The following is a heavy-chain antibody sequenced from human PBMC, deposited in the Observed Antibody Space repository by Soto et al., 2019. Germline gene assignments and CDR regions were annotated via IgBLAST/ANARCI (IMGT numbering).Heavy chain of an antibody. Sequence: GALRLSCAASGFTFSSYSMNWVRQAPGKGLEWVSSISSSSSYIYYADSVKGRFTISRDNAKNSLYLQMNSLRAEDTAVYYCARVAEYYDFWSGYYKRANVYYYGMDVWGQGTTVTVSS. CDR1: GFTFSSYS. J-gene: IGHJ6*02. V-gene: IGHV3-21*01. CDR3: ARVAEYYDFWSGYYKRANVYYYGMDV. CDR2: ISSSSSYI. D-gene: IGHD3-3*01.